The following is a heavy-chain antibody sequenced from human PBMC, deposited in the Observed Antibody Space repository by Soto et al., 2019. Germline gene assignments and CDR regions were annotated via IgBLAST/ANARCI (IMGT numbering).Heavy chain of an antibody. CDR1: GYSFTSYW. J-gene: IGHJ4*02. V-gene: IGHV5-51*01. D-gene: IGHD3-3*01. CDR3: ARVKAGYDFWSGSDY. CDR2: IYPGDSDT. Sequence: GESLKISCKGSGYSFTSYWIGWVRQMPGKGLEWMGIIYPGDSDTRYSPSFQGQVTISADKSISTAYLQWSSLKASDTAMYYCARVKAGYDFWSGSDYWGQGTLVTVSS.